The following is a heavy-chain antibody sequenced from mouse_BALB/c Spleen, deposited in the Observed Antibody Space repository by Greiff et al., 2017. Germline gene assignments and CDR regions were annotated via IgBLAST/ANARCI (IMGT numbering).Heavy chain of an antibody. Sequence: EVQLQQSGPELVKPGASVKIYCKASGYTFTDYNMHWVKQSHGKSLEWIGYIYPYNGGTGYNQKFKSKATLTVDNSSSTAYMELRSLTSEDSAVYYCARRYYGIDYWGQGTTLTVSS. CDR3: ARRYYGIDY. CDR1: GYTFTDYN. D-gene: IGHD1-1*01. J-gene: IGHJ2*01. CDR2: IYPYNGGT. V-gene: IGHV1S29*02.